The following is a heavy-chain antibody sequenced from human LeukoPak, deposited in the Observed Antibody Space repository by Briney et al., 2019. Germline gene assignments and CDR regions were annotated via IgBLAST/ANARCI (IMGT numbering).Heavy chain of an antibody. Sequence: ASVKVSCKASGYTFTGHYIHWVRQAPGQGLEWMGWINPNSGGTNYAQKFQGRVTMTRDTSISTAYMELSRLRSDDTAVYYCARGYYGSGSYYPTNIDYWGQGTLVTVSS. J-gene: IGHJ4*02. CDR1: GYTFTGHY. V-gene: IGHV1-2*02. CDR3: ARGYYGSGSYYPTNIDY. D-gene: IGHD3-10*01. CDR2: INPNSGGT.